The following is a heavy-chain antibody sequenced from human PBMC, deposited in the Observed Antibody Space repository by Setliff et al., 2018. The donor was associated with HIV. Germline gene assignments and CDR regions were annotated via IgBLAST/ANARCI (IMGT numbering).Heavy chain of an antibody. Sequence: ASVKVSCKASGYTLRRHGISWVRQAPGQGLEWMGWISAYNGNTNYAQKFQGRVTLTTDTSTSTAYMELRSLRSDDTAVYYCARFDHYGDYGRIGDTFDIWGQGTMVTVSS. CDR2: ISAYNGNT. V-gene: IGHV1-18*01. CDR1: GYTLRRHG. D-gene: IGHD4-17*01. J-gene: IGHJ3*02. CDR3: ARFDHYGDYGRIGDTFDI.